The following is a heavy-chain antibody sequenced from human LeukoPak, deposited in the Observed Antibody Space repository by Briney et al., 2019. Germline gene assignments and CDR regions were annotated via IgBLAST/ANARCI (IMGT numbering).Heavy chain of an antibody. V-gene: IGHV3-21*01. CDR3: AGGGSGNWNAPFDY. CDR1: GFTFSSYS. D-gene: IGHD1-1*01. J-gene: IGHJ4*02. Sequence: GGSLRLSCAASGFTFSSYSMNWVRQAPGKGLGGVSSISSSSSSYISYADSVKGRFTISRDNAKNSLYLQLNSLRAEDTAVYYCAGGGSGNWNAPFDYWGQGILVTVSS. CDR2: ISSSSSSYI.